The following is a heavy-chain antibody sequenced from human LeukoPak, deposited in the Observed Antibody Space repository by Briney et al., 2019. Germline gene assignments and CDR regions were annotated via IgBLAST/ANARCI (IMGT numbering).Heavy chain of an antibody. J-gene: IGHJ4*02. CDR3: ARSIRHYFDY. Sequence: SETLSLTCTVSGGSISSYYWSWIRQPPGKGLEWIGYIYYSGSTNYNPSLKSRVTISVDTSKNQFSLKLSSVTAADTAVYYCARSIRHYFDYWGQGTLVTVSS. CDR1: GGSISSYY. V-gene: IGHV4-59*01. D-gene: IGHD1-14*01. CDR2: IYYSGST.